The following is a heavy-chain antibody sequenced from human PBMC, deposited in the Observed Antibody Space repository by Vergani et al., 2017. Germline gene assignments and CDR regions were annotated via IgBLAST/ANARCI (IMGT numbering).Heavy chain of an antibody. J-gene: IGHJ3*01. CDR3: ARVAPSNSEVTPTAFDV. CDR1: SHTFQTYG. CDR2: IRPYTGHK. D-gene: IGHD1-1*01. Sequence: QVQLVQSGAELKKPGASVSVSCKGSSHTFQTYGISWVRQAPGKGLEWMAWIRPYTGHKIYAQKFQYRVTMTADTSTNTAYMELRSLRSDDTAVYFCARVAPSNSEVTPTAFDVWGQGTMVTVSS. V-gene: IGHV1-18*01.